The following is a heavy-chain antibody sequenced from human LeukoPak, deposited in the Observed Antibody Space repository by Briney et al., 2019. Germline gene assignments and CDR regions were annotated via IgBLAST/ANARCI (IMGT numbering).Heavy chain of an antibody. D-gene: IGHD2-15*01. CDR3: ARMSPSAAAFGPSRIPRVTDAFDI. CDR1: GGSFSAYY. CDR2: ISHRGNT. J-gene: IGHJ3*02. V-gene: IGHV4-34*01. Sequence: SETLSLTCAVYGGSFSAYYWSWMRQPPGKGPEWIGEISHRGNTNYNPSLMSRVTISVDTSKNQFSVKLSSVTAADTAVYFCARMSPSAAAFGPSRIPRVTDAFDIWGQGTMVTVSS.